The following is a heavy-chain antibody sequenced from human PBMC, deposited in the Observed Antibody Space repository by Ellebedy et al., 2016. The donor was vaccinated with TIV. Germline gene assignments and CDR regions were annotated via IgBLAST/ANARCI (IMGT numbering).Heavy chain of an antibody. Sequence: SETLSLXXTVSGGSITTYYWSWIRQPPGKGLEWIGNIYYSGITYYTPSLKSRVTISIDTSKNQFSLKVRSVTAADTAVYYCARERYPYFDYWGQGTLVTVSS. CDR1: GGSITTYY. CDR3: ARERYPYFDY. CDR2: IYYSGIT. V-gene: IGHV4-59*01. D-gene: IGHD2-2*02. J-gene: IGHJ4*02.